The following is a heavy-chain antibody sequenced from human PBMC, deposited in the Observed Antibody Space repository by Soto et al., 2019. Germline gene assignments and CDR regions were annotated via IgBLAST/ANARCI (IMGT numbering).Heavy chain of an antibody. V-gene: IGHV4-31*03. CDR3: ARGNSDRYSGSYYVY. D-gene: IGHD1-26*01. J-gene: IGHJ4*02. Sequence: SETLSLTCTVSGGSISSGGYYWSWIRQHPGKGLEWIGYIYYSGSTYYNPSLKSRVTISVDTSKNQFSLKLSSVTAADTAVYYCARGNSDRYSGSYYVYWGQGTLVTVSS. CDR2: IYYSGST. CDR1: GGSISSGGYY.